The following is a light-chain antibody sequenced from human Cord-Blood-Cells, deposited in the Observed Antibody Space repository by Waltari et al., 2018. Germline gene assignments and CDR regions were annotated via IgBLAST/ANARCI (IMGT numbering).Light chain of an antibody. J-gene: IGKJ2*03. CDR3: MQRIEFPYS. V-gene: IGKV2-40*01. CDR1: QSLLDSADGTTY. Sequence: DIVMTRTPLALPVSPGEQAPLSCRSRQSLLDSADGTTYLDWYLQKPGQSPQLLIYTLSNRASGVPDRFSGSGSGTDFTLKISRVEAEDVGVYYCMQRIEFPYSFGQGTKLEIK. CDR2: TLS.